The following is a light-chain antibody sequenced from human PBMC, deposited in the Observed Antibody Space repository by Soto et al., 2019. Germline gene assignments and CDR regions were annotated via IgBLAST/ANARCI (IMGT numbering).Light chain of an antibody. CDR1: QSVLYSSNNKNY. CDR3: QQSYTNAWT. CDR2: WAS. V-gene: IGKV4-1*01. Sequence: DIVMTQSPDCLAVSLGERATINCKSSQSVLYSSNNKNYLAWYQQKPGQPPKLLIYWASTRESGVPDRFSGSGSGTDFTLTISSLHSEDVAVYYCQQSYTNAWTFGQGTKVDI. J-gene: IGKJ1*01.